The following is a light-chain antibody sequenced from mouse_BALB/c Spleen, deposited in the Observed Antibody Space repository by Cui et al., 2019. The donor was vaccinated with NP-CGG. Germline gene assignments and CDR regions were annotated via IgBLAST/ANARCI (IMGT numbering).Light chain of an antibody. J-gene: IGLJ1*01. CDR3: DLWYSNHWV. Sequence: QAVVTQESALTTSPGETVILTYRSSTGAVTTNNYANWVQEKPDHLFTGLIGGTNNRAPGVPARFSGSLIGDKAALTITGAQTEDEAIYFCDLWYSNHWVFGGGTKLTVL. CDR1: TGAVTTNNY. CDR2: GTN. V-gene: IGLV1*01.